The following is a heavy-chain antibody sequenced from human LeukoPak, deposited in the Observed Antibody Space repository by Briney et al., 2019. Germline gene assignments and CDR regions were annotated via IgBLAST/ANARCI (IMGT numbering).Heavy chain of an antibody. V-gene: IGHV4-39*01. CDR2: IYYSGST. CDR3: ARGQDYYDTSGYAFGI. D-gene: IGHD3-22*01. CDR1: GGSISSSNYY. Sequence: PSGTLSLTCTVSGGSISSSNYYWGWIRQPPGKGLEWLVIIYYSGSTYYNPSLKSRVTISVDTSKNQFSLKLSSVTAADTAVYYCARGQDYYDTSGYAFGIWGQGTMVTVSS. J-gene: IGHJ3*02.